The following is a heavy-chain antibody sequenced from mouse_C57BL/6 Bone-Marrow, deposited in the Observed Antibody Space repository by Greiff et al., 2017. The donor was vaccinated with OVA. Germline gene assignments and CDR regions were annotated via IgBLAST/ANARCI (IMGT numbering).Heavy chain of an antibody. J-gene: IGHJ2*01. CDR2: IDPETGGT. CDR3: TRRGGRRNFDY. Sequence: QVQLQQSGAELVRPGDSVTLSCKASGYTFTDYEMHWVKQTPVHGLEWIGAIDPETGGTAYNQKFKGKAILTADKSSSTAYMELRSLTSEDSAVYYCTRRGGRRNFDYWGQGTTLTVSS. V-gene: IGHV1-15*01. CDR1: GYTFTDYE.